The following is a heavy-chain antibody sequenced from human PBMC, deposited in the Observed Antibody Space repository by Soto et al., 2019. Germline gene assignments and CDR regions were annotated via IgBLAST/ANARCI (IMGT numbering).Heavy chain of an antibody. J-gene: IGHJ2*01. CDR2: IRNKANSYVT. D-gene: IGHD3-16*01. CDR1: GFTFSDHY. V-gene: IGHV3-72*01. CDR3: ARVRLGELYIKFFDL. Sequence: EVQLVESGGGLVQPGGSLRLSCAASGFTFSDHYLDWVRQAPGRGLEWVGRIRNKANSYVTEYAASVTGRFTIARDYSKNSRYLQMNSLKTEDTALYYCARVRLGELYIKFFDLWGRGTLVTVSS.